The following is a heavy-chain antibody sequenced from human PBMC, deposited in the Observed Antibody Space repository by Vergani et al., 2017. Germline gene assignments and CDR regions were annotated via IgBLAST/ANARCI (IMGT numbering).Heavy chain of an antibody. D-gene: IGHD3-22*01. CDR2: IHPADSDT. CDR3: ARLYGRDSSGSKYFEY. V-gene: IGHV5-51*01. CDR1: GYSFTNYW. J-gene: IGHJ4*02. Sequence: EVQLVQSGADVKKPGESLKISCQISGYSFTNYWIGWVRQMPGKGLEWMGIIHPADSDTRYSPSFQGQVTISVDKSISTAYLQRSSRRASDSAMYYCARLYGRDSSGSKYFEYWGQGTLVTVSS.